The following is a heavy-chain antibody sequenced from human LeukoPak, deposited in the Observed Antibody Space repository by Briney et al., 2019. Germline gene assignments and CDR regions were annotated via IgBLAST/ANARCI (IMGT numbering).Heavy chain of an antibody. CDR3: ARAWGAAAGTGYYYMDV. CDR2: INHSGST. J-gene: IGHJ6*03. CDR1: GGSFSGYY. D-gene: IGHD6-13*01. V-gene: IGHV4-34*01. Sequence: SETLSLTCAVYGGSFSGYYWIWIRQPPGKGLEWIGEINHSGSTNYNPSLKSRVTISVDTSKNQFSLELSSVTAADTAVYYCARAWGAAAGTGYYYMDVWGKGTTVTVSS.